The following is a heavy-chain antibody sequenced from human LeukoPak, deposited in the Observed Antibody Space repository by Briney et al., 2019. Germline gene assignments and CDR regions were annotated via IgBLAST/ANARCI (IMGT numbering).Heavy chain of an antibody. D-gene: IGHD6-13*01. V-gene: IGHV4-59*01. CDR3: ARGIAAAGFAFDY. Sequence: SETLSLTCTVSGGSISSYYWSWIRQPPGKGLEWIGYIYYSGSTTYNPSLKSRVTISVDTSKNQFSLKLSSVTAADTAVYYCARGIAAAGFAFDYWGQGTLVTVSS. CDR1: GGSISSYY. J-gene: IGHJ4*02. CDR2: IYYSGST.